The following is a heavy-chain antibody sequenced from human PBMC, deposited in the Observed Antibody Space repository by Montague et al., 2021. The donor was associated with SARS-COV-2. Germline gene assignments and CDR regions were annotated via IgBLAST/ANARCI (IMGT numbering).Heavy chain of an antibody. V-gene: IGHV4-31*03. D-gene: IGHD3-10*01. CDR3: ARVMVRCVTTPCDY. CDR2: IYYSGTA. CDR1: CGSIRSGGYS. J-gene: IGHJ4*02. Sequence: TLSLTCTLSCGSIRSGGYSWSWIRQGPGKGLEWIGNIYYSGTAYYNPSLRSRATMSVDTSKNQLSLRLSSVTAADTAVYFCARVMVRCVTTPCDYWGQGSLVTVSA.